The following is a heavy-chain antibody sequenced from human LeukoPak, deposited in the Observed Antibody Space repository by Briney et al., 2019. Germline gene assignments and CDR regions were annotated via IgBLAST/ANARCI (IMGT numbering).Heavy chain of an antibody. CDR2: IYTSGST. CDR1: GGSISSYY. D-gene: IGHD3-10*01. J-gene: IGHJ2*01. CDR3: ARNYGSGSTILSYWYFDL. V-gene: IGHV4-4*07. Sequence: PSETLSLTCTVSGGSISSYYWSWIRQPAGKGLEWIGRIYTSGSTNYNPSLKSRVTISVDTSKNQFSLKLSSVTAADTAVYYCARNYGSGSTILSYWYFDLWGRGTLVTVSS.